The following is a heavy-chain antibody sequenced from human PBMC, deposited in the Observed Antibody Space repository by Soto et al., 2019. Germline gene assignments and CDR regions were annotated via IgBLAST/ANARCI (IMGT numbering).Heavy chain of an antibody. CDR3: ARLGYCSGGSCYSGKLSRRITYYCYFMDV. Sequence: PSKNLSLTCTVSDGSISSYDLSWIRQPPGKGLEWIGYIYYSGSTNYNPSLKSRVTISVDTSKNQFSLKLSSVTAADTAVYYCARLGYCSGGSCYSGKLSRRITYYCYFMDVWGKGTSVTVSS. CDR2: IYYSGST. D-gene: IGHD2-15*01. CDR1: DGSISSYD. V-gene: IGHV4-59*08. J-gene: IGHJ6*03.